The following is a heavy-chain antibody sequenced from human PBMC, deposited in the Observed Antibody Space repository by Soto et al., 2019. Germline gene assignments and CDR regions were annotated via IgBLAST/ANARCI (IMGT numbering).Heavy chain of an antibody. V-gene: IGHV4-59*01. CDR1: GGSISSYY. Sequence: SETLSLTCTVSGGSISSYYWSWIRQPPGKGLEWIGYIYYSGSTNYNPSLKSRVTISVDTSKNQFSLKLSSVTAADTAVYYCARTSSQWYSSSSKWGQGTLVTVSS. D-gene: IGHD6-6*01. J-gene: IGHJ4*02. CDR3: ARTSSQWYSSSSK. CDR2: IYYSGST.